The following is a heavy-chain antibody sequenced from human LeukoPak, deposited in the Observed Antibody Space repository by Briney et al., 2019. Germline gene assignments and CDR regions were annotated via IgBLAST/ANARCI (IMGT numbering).Heavy chain of an antibody. CDR1: GFTFSNFA. J-gene: IGHJ5*02. Sequence: GGSLRLSCAATGFTFSNFAMSWVRQAPGKELVWVSRSNSDGSSTNYADSVKGRFTISRDNAKNTLYLQMNSLRAEDTAVYYSARAACSSTSCYYGSYFDPWGQGTLVTVSS. CDR3: ARAACSSTSCYYGSYFDP. V-gene: IGHV3-74*01. D-gene: IGHD2-2*01. CDR2: SNSDGSST.